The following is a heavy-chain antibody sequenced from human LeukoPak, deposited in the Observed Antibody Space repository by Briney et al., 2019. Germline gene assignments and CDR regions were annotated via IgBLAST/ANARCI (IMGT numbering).Heavy chain of an antibody. CDR3: ARGVGRRKEYFQH. J-gene: IGHJ1*01. V-gene: IGHV4-34*01. CDR2: INHSGST. CDR1: GGSFSGYY. Sequence: SETLSLTCAVYGGSFSGYYWSWIRQPPGKGLEWIGEINHSGSTNYNPSLKSRVTISVDTSKNQFSLKLSSVTAADTAVYYCARGVGRRKEYFQHWGQGTLVTVSP. D-gene: IGHD1-26*01.